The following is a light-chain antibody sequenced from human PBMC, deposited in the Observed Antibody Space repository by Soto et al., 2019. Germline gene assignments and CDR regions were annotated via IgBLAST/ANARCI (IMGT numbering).Light chain of an antibody. CDR3: KSYAGSNTYV. Sequence: QSGLTQPPSASGSPGQSVTISCTGTKNDIGVYDFVSWYQHHPGKAPRLIIYEVVQRPSGVPDRFSGSKSGNTASLTVSGLQAADEADYFCKSYAGSNTYVFGSGTKFTVL. J-gene: IGLJ1*01. CDR1: KNDIGVYDF. CDR2: EVV. V-gene: IGLV2-8*01.